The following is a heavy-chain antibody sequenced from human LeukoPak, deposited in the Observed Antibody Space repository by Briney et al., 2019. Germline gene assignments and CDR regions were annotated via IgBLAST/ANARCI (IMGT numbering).Heavy chain of an antibody. CDR3: ARSSGWYETNY. Sequence: SETLSLTCTVSGGSISSHYWSSIRQPPGKGLEWIGYIYYSGSTNYNPSLKSRVTISVDTSKNQFSLKLSSVTAADTAVYYCARSSGWYETNYWGQGTLVTV. V-gene: IGHV4-59*11. CDR2: IYYSGST. J-gene: IGHJ4*02. CDR1: GGSISSHY. D-gene: IGHD6-19*01.